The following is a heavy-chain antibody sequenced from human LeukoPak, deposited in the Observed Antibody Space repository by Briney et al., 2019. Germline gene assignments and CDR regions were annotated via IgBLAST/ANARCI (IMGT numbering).Heavy chain of an antibody. CDR2: IIPIFGTA. CDR1: SYSFNRYG. J-gene: IGHJ6*03. V-gene: IGHV1-69*05. CDR3: ARDLGRYCSGGRCHYYSYYMDV. Sequence: SVKVSCKASSYSFNRYGISWVRQAPGQGLEWMGGIIPIFGTANYAQKFQGRVTITTDTSTSTAYMELRRLRSDDTAVYYCARDLGRYCSGGRCHYYSYYMDVWGKGTTVTVSS. D-gene: IGHD2-15*01.